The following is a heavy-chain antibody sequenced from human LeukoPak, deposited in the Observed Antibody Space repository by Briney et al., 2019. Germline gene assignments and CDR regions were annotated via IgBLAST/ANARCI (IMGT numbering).Heavy chain of an antibody. D-gene: IGHD3-22*01. CDR3: AKDLGTSEATYYYDSPQLDY. CDR2: IGGDGGGGT. CDR1: GFTFSTYT. V-gene: IGHV3-23*01. Sequence: GGSLRLSCAASGFTFSTYTMAWVRQAPGGGPEWVSGIGGDGGGGTYYADSVKGRFTISRDNSKNTLYLQMNSLRAEDTAVYYCAKDLGTSEATYYYDSPQLDYWGQGTLVTVSS. J-gene: IGHJ4*02.